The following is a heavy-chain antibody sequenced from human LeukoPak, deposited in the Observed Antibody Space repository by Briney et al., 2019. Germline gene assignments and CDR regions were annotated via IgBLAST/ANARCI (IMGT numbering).Heavy chain of an antibody. CDR3: ASQRTTIFGGDSFDY. CDR2: IKEDGNEK. V-gene: IGHV3-7*01. Sequence: GGYLRLSCTASGFTFSTYWMTWVRQAPGKGLEWVASIKEDGNEKYYVDSVKGRFTISRDNAQYSLYLQMNSLRAEDMAIYYCASQRTTIFGGDSFDYWGQGTLVTVSS. D-gene: IGHD3-3*01. CDR1: GFTFSTYW. J-gene: IGHJ4*02.